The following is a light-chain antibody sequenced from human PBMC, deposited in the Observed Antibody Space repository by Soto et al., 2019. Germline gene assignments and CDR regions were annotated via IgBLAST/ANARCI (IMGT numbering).Light chain of an antibody. V-gene: IGLV1-44*01. CDR2: DNN. J-gene: IGLJ1*01. CDR1: SFNIGINA. CDR3: AAADDSLTGLI. Sequence: TISCSGSSFNIGINAVNWYQQLPGTAPKLLMYDNNQRPSGVPDRVSGSKSGTSASLAISGLQSDDEADYYCAAADDSLTGLILGTGTKVTFL.